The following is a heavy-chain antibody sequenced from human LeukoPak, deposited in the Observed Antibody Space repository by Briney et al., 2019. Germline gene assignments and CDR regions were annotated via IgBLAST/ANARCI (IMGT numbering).Heavy chain of an antibody. CDR2: IYYSGST. J-gene: IGHJ4*02. CDR3: ARASAPYNWNDRLSY. D-gene: IGHD1-20*01. V-gene: IGHV4-59*01. Sequence: SETLSLTCTVSGGSISSYYWSWIRQPPGKGLEWIGYIYYSGSTNYNPSLKSRVTISVDTSRNQFSLKLSSVTAADTAVYYCARASAPYNWNDRLSYWGQGTLVTVSS. CDR1: GGSISSYY.